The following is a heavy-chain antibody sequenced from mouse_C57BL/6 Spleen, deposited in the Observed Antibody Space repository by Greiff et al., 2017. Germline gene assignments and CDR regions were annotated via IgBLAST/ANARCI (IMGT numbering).Heavy chain of an antibody. J-gene: IGHJ4*01. CDR1: GFTFSDAW. D-gene: IGHD2-4*01. CDR3: TRGLRGYYAMDY. Sequence: EVKLMESGGGLVQPGGSMKLSCAASGFTFSDAWMDWVRQSPEKGLEWVAEIRNKANNHATYYAESVKGRFTISRDDSKSSVYLQMNSLRAEDTGIYYCTRGLRGYYAMDYWGQGTSVTVSS. V-gene: IGHV6-6*01. CDR2: IRNKANNHAT.